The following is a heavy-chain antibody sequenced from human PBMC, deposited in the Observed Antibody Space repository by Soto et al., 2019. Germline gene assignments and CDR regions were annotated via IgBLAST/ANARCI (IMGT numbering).Heavy chain of an antibody. CDR2: VKGDGSDT. CDR3: ATSAAAPGNY. D-gene: IGHD6-13*01. J-gene: IGHJ4*02. Sequence: ESGGGLVQPGGSLSLSCAASGFTFSSYWMSWVRQAPGKGLEWVANVKGDGSDTYYVDSVKGRFTISRDNAKNSLYLQMNSLRAEDTAVYYCATSAAAPGNYWGQGTLVTVSS. V-gene: IGHV3-7*01. CDR1: GFTFSSYW.